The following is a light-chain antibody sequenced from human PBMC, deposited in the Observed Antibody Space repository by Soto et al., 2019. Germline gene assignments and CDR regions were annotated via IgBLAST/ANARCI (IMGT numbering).Light chain of an antibody. Sequence: QSVLTQPPSVSGAPGQRVTISCTGSSSNIGAGYDVHWYQQLPGTAPKLLIYGNSNRPSGVPDRFSGSKSGTSASLAITGLRAEDEADYYCQSYDSSLSGDVFGTGTKLTVL. CDR1: SSNIGAGYD. CDR3: QSYDSSLSGDV. J-gene: IGLJ1*01. CDR2: GNS. V-gene: IGLV1-40*01.